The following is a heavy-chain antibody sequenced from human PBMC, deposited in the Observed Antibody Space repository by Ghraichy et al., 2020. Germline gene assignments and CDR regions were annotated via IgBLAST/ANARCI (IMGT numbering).Heavy chain of an antibody. V-gene: IGHV1-2*02. CDR2: INPSTGGA. CDR1: GYSFSDSY. CDR3: AREVSATYFDP. J-gene: IGHJ5*02. Sequence: ASVKVSCKASGYSFSDSYMHWVRQAPGQGLEWVGWINPSTGGAHYAQKFQGRVTMTRDTSSSTAYMELTSPRSDDTAVYYCAREVSATYFDPWGQGTPVTVS.